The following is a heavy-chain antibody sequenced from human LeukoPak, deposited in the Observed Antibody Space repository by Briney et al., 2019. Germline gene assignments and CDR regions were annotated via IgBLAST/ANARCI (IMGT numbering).Heavy chain of an antibody. Sequence: PGGSLRLSCVASGFIVNDHAMHWVRQTPGKGLEWVAGVFWNGVDKGYADSVKGRFTIFRDNAKNSTYLQMNSLRIEDTALYYCSKDISAGGLDVWGPGTPVTVSS. CDR2: VFWNGVDK. CDR1: GFIVNDHA. V-gene: IGHV3-9*01. CDR3: SKDISAGGLDV. J-gene: IGHJ6*02. D-gene: IGHD3-16*02.